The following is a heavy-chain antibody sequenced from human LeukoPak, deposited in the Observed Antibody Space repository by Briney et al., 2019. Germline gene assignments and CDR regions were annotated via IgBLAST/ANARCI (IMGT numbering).Heavy chain of an antibody. D-gene: IGHD6-19*01. V-gene: IGHV1-18*01. CDR2: ISGYNGNT. CDR3: ARGDSSGWYGTFDY. J-gene: IGHJ4*02. CDR1: GYTFTSYG. Sequence: GASVKVSCKASGYTFTSYGISWVRQAPGQGLEWMGWISGYNGNTNYAQKLQGRVTMTTDTSTSTTYVELRSLRSDDTAVYYCARGDSSGWYGTFDYWGQGTLVTVSS.